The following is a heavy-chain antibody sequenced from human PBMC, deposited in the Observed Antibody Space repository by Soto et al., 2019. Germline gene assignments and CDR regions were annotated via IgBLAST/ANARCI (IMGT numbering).Heavy chain of an antibody. J-gene: IGHJ3*02. V-gene: IGHV3-23*01. CDR3: ARDGQYRTDGFDI. Sequence: ESGGELIQPGGSLRLSCAASGFTYSSHGMSWVRQAPGKGLEWIAGLSSGGGSTYYADSVKGRFTISRDNSKNTLDLIMNSLRVEDTALYYCARDGQYRTDGFDIWGQGTMVTVSS. CDR1: GFTYSSHG. CDR2: LSSGGGST. D-gene: IGHD5-12*01.